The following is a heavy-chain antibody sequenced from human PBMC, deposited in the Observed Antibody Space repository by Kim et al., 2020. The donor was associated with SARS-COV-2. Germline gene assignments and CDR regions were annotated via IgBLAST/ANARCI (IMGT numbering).Heavy chain of an antibody. Sequence: GKGRLTISRDDSKNTAYLEMNGLKTEDTAVYYCTRIPATTLAFWDAFDIWGQGTMVTVSS. CDR3: TRIPATTLAFWDAFDI. D-gene: IGHD1-1*01. V-gene: IGHV3-73*01. J-gene: IGHJ3*02.